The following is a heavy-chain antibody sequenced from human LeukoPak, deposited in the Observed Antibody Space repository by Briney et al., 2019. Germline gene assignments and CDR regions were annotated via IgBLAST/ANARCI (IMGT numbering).Heavy chain of an antibody. CDR2: IYYSGST. CDR3: ARARGYSGYGTSFDY. J-gene: IGHJ4*02. Sequence: PSETLSLTCTVSGGSISSSSYYWGWIRQPPGKGLEWIGSIYYSGSTYYNPSLKSRVTISVDTSKNQFSLKLSSVTAADTAVYYCARARGYSGYGTSFDYWGQGTLVTVSS. V-gene: IGHV4-39*01. CDR1: GGSISSSSYY. D-gene: IGHD5-12*01.